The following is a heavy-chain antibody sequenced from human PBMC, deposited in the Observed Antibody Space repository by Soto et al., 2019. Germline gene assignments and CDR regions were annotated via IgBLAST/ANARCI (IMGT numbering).Heavy chain of an antibody. CDR3: ARENWELLAPDY. V-gene: IGHV1-3*01. Sequence: GASVKVSCKASGYTLTSYDMHWVRQAPGQRLEWMGWINAGNGNTKYSQKFQGRVTITRDTSASTAYMELSSLRSEDTAVYYCARENWELLAPDYWGQGTLVTVSS. D-gene: IGHD1-26*01. CDR2: INAGNGNT. J-gene: IGHJ4*02. CDR1: GYTLTSYD.